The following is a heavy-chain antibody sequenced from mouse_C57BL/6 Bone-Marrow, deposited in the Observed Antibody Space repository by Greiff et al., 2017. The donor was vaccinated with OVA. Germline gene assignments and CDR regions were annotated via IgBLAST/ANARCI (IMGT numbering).Heavy chain of an antibody. CDR3: ARWGYSNSAMDY. Sequence: VQLQQSGAELVRPGASVKLSCTASGFNIKDDYMHWVKQRPEQGLEWIGWIDPENGDTEYASKFQGKATITADTSSSTAYMQLSSLTSEDSAVYYCARWGYSNSAMDYWGQGTSVTVSS. V-gene: IGHV14-4*01. CDR2: IDPENGDT. D-gene: IGHD2-5*01. J-gene: IGHJ4*01. CDR1: GFNIKDDY.